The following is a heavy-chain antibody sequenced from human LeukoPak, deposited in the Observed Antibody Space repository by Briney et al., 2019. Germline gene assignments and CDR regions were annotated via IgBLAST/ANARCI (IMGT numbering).Heavy chain of an antibody. CDR3: ARQTGSGLFILP. V-gene: IGHV4-39*01. J-gene: IGHJ4*02. D-gene: IGHD3/OR15-3a*01. CDR2: IYYSGNT. Sequence: SETLSLTCTVSGFSISSNNSYWGWIRQPPGKGLDWFGSIYYSGNTYYNASLKSQVSISIDTSKKQFSLRLTSVTAADTAVYYCARQTGSGLFILPGGQGTLVTVSS. CDR1: GFSISSNNSY.